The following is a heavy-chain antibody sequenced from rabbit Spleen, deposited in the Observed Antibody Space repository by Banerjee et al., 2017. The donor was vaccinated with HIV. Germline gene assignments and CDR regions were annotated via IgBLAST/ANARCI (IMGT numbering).Heavy chain of an antibody. CDR2: IYAARGST. Sequence: QLTETGGGLVQPGGSLTLSCKASGIDFTKYYITWVRQAPGKGLEWIGIIYAARGSTDSASWVNGRFPISSDNAQSTVDLQMNSLTPADTATYFCARNANGGWDLWGPGTLVTVS. CDR3: ARNANGGWDL. CDR1: GIDFTKYY. J-gene: IGHJ4*01. V-gene: IGHV1S7*01. D-gene: IGHD4-1*01.